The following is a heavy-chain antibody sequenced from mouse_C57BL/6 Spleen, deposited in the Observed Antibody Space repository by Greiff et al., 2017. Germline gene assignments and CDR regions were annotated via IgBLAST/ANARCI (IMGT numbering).Heavy chain of an antibody. V-gene: IGHV5-16*01. CDR3: ARNFPLDYGSSDGYFDV. Sequence: EVQLVESEGGLVQPGSSMKLSCTASGFTFSDYYMAWVRQVPEKGLEWVANINYDGSSTYYLDSLKSRFIISRDNAKNILYLQMSSLKSEDTATYYCARNFPLDYGSSDGYFDVWGTGTTVTVSS. CDR1: GFTFSDYY. CDR2: INYDGSST. J-gene: IGHJ1*03. D-gene: IGHD1-1*01.